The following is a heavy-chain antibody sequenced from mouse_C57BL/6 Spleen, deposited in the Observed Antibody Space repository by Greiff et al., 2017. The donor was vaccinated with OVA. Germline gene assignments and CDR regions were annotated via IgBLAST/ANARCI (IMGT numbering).Heavy chain of an antibody. CDR1: GYTFTDYE. J-gene: IGHJ4*01. CDR2: IDPETGGT. CDR3: TKGCYYEGAMDY. Sequence: QVQLQQSGAELVRPGASVTLSCKASGYTFTDYEMHWVKQTPVHGLEWIGAIDPETGGTAYNQKFKGKAILTADKSSSTAYMELRSLTSEDSAVYYCTKGCYYEGAMDYWGQGASVTVSS. D-gene: IGHD2-4*01. V-gene: IGHV1-15*01.